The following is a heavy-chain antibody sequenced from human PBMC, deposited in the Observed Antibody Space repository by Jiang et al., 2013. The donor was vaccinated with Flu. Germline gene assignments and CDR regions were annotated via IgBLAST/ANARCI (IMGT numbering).Heavy chain of an antibody. Sequence: GAEVKKPGESLRISCKGSGYSFTSYWISWVRQMPGKGLEWMGRIDPSDSSDSNTNYSPSFQGHVTISIDKSINTAYLQWSSLRASDTAMYYCVIYDSRSAYWGQGTLVTVSS. D-gene: IGHD3-22*01. CDR3: VIYDSRSAY. CDR2: IDPSDSSDSNT. CDR1: GYSFTSYW. V-gene: IGHV5-10-1*01. J-gene: IGHJ4*02.